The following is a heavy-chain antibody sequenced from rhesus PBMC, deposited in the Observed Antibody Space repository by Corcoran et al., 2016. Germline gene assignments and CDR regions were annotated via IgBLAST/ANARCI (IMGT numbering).Heavy chain of an antibody. CDR2: TYGSVRGT. D-gene: IGHD1-26*01. J-gene: IGHJ4*01. Sequence: QVQLQESGPGLVKPSETLSLTCAVSGGSISDDYYWSWIRQPPGKGHEWIWYTYGSVRGTNSNPSLKNRVLISMATAKTQFSLKLSSVTAADAAVYYCARGPTYDWNSLLLWYWGQGVLVTVSS. CDR3: ARGPTYDWNSLLLWY. V-gene: IGHV4-106*01. CDR1: GGSISDDYY.